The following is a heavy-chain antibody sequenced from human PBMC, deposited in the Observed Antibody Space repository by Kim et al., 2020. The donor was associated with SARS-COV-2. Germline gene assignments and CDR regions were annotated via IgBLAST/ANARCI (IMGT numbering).Heavy chain of an antibody. D-gene: IGHD2-21*01. CDR1: GGTFSNYA. J-gene: IGHJ5*02. V-gene: IGHV1-69*04. Sequence: SVKVSCKASGGTFSNYAVNWVRQAPGQGLEWMGRILPMVDIPNYARNFQGRLTTTADKSTSTAYMELTGLTSADTAVYCCARGGQVVIDGRVSLTPYDHWGQGALVTVSS. CDR3: ARGGQVVIDGRVSLTPYDH. CDR2: ILPMVDIP.